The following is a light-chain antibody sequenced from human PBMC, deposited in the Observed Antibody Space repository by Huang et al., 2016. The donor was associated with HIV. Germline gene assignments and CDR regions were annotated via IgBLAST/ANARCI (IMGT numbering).Light chain of an antibody. CDR1: QSVLSPSNNRNH. Sequence: DIVMTQSPDSLAVSLGERATITCVSSQSVLSPSNNRNHLAWYQQKPRQPPKLLIYCASTRESGVPDRFRCSGSATDFTLTIDNLQAEDVALYFCQQYYSIPGFGQGTYVEV. CDR2: CAS. V-gene: IGKV4-1*01. CDR3: QQYYSIPG. J-gene: IGKJ1*01.